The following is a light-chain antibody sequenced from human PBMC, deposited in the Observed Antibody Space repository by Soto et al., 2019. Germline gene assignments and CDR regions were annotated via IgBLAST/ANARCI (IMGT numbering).Light chain of an antibody. J-gene: IGKJ1*01. V-gene: IGKV1-5*03. CDR2: EAS. CDR3: QYYKESST. Sequence: DIQMTQSPSTLSASVGDRVTITCRASQSISSWLAWYQQKPGKDPKLLIHEASSSEIGVPPRFSGSGFGTEFTLTISSLQPDDFATYYCQYYKESSTFGQGTRLEIK. CDR1: QSISSW.